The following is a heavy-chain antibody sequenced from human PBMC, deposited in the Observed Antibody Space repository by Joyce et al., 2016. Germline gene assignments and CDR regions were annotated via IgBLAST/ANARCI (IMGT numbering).Heavy chain of an antibody. CDR3: TRSQT. CDR2: INENGMQK. Sequence: EVQLVESGGGLVQPGGSLRLSCAASGFDVSAYWMGWFRQAPGRGTEWVASINENGMQKEYVESVKGRFTISRDNAENLVFLQMNSLRVEDTAIYYCTRSQTWGQGAQVTVTS. V-gene: IGHV3-7*03. CDR1: GFDVSAYW. J-gene: IGHJ4*02.